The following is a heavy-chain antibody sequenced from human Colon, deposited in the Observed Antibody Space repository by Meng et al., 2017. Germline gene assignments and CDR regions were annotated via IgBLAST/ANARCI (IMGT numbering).Heavy chain of an antibody. V-gene: IGHV4-39*07. J-gene: IGHJ4*02. CDR1: NGFITSSAYY. CDR3: ARVYSGYESRHYFDY. CDR2: IFYSGGT. Sequence: SETLSLTCTVSNGFITSSAYYWGWIRQSPGKGLEWIGSIFYSGGTYYNPSLKSRVTISVDTSKNRFFLRLTSVTAADTAQYYCARVYSGYESRHYFDYWGQGTLVTVSS. D-gene: IGHD5-12*01.